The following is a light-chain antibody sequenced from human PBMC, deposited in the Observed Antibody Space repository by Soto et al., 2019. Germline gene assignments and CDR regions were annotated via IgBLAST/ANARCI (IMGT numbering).Light chain of an antibody. V-gene: IGKV1-39*01. CDR1: QSIGTY. CDR2: SVS. CDR3: QQSYSAPFT. J-gene: IGKJ3*01. Sequence: DIQMTQSPSSLSASVGDRVTITCRASQSIGTYLNRCQQRPGEAPKLLFYSVSSLQRGVPTRFSGSGSGTDFTRTISRLQPEDFATYYCQQSYSAPFTFGPGTKVDIK.